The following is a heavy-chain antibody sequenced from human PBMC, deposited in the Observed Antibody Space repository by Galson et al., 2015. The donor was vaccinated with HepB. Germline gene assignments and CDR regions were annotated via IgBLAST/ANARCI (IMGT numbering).Heavy chain of an antibody. CDR2: IYTGGST. J-gene: IGHJ6*02. V-gene: IGHV3-66*02. Sequence: SLRLSCAASGFTVSSDYMNWVRQAPGKGLEWVLVIYTGGSTYYADSVKGRFTISRDNSKNTEYLQMNSLRPEDTAVYYCARILYNWNLNYYYGMDVWGQGATVTVSS. D-gene: IGHD1-20*01. CDR3: ARILYNWNLNYYYGMDV. CDR1: GFTVSSDY.